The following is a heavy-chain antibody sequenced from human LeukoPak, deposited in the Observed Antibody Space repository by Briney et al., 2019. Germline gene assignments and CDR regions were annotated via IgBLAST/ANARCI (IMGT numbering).Heavy chain of an antibody. Sequence: GGSLRLSCAASGFTFSDYYMSWVRQAPGKGLEWVSCISRSGSTIYYADSVKGRFTISRDNAKNSLYLQMNSLRAEDTAVYYCARAAEDVRELLNYYFDCWGQGGQVTVSS. V-gene: IGHV3-11*01. CDR1: GFTFSDYY. CDR2: ISRSGSTI. CDR3: ARAAEDVRELLNYYFDC. D-gene: IGHD1-26*01. J-gene: IGHJ4*02.